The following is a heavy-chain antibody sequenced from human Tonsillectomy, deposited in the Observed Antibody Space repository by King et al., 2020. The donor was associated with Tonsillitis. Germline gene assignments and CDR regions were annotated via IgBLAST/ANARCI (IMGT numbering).Heavy chain of an antibody. CDR3: AGNGHSGDWFDP. CDR2: IYYSGST. V-gene: IGHV4-39*07. D-gene: IGHD2-21*01. J-gene: IGHJ5*02. CDR1: GGSISSSSYY. Sequence: QLQESGPGLVKPSETLSLTCTVSGGSISSSSYYWGWIRQPPGKGLEWIGSIYYSGSTYYNPSLKSRVTISVDTSKNQFSLKLSSVTAADTAVYYCAGNGHSGDWFDPWGQGTLVTVSS.